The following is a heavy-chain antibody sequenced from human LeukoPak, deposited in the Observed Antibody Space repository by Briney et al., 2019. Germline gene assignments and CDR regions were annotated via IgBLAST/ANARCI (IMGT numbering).Heavy chain of an antibody. Sequence: GGSLRLSCAASGFTFSSYAMSWVRQAPGKGLEWVSAISGSGGSTYYADSVKGRFTISRDNSKNTLYLQMNSLRAEDTAVYYCAKNSYDSSGYYYTPTGAFDIWGQGTMVTVSS. J-gene: IGHJ3*02. CDR2: ISGSGGST. V-gene: IGHV3-23*01. CDR3: AKNSYDSSGYYYTPTGAFDI. CDR1: GFTFSSYA. D-gene: IGHD3-22*01.